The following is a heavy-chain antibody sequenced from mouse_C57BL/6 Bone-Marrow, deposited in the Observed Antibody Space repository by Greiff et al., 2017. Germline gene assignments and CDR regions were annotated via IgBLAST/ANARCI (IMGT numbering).Heavy chain of an antibody. Sequence: EVQRVESGGDLVKPGGSLKLSCAASGFTFSSYGMSWVRQTPDKRLEWVATISSGGSYTYYPASVKGRFTISRDNAKNTLYLQMSSLKSEDTAMYYCARRGIVPYYAMDYWGQGTSVTGSS. CDR1: GFTFSSYG. CDR3: ARRGIVPYYAMDY. CDR2: ISSGGSYT. J-gene: IGHJ4*01. V-gene: IGHV5-6*01. D-gene: IGHD2-5*01.